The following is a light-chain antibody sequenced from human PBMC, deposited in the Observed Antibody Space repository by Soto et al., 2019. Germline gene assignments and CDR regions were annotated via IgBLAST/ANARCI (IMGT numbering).Light chain of an antibody. CDR2: DAS. CDR3: QHRGR. J-gene: IGKJ1*01. CDR1: QSVSNH. V-gene: IGKV3-11*01. Sequence: EVVLTQSPVTVSLSPGERATLSCRAGQSVSNHLAWYQQKPGQAPRLLIYDASNRATGIPARFSGSGSGTDFTLTITRLESEDFAFSYCQHRGRFGQGTKVDIK.